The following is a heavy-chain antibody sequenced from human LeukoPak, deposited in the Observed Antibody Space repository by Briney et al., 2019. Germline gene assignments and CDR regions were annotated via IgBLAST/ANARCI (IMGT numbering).Heavy chain of an antibody. D-gene: IGHD4-17*01. V-gene: IGHV3-30-3*01. CDR3: ARDFYGDYVDY. Sequence: GRSLRLSCAASGFTFSSYAMHWVRQAPGKGLEWVAVISYDGSNKYYADSVKGRCTISRDNSKNTLYLQMNSLRAEDTAVYYCARDFYGDYVDYWGQGTLVTVSS. CDR1: GFTFSSYA. CDR2: ISYDGSNK. J-gene: IGHJ4*02.